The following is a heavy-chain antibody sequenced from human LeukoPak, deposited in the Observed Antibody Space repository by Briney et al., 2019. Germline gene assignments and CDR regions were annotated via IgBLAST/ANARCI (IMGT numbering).Heavy chain of an antibody. D-gene: IGHD2-15*01. CDR3: ARGDGYCSGGSCMIFDY. Sequence: SVKVSCKASGYTFTSYGISWVRQAPGQGLEWMGWISAYNGNTNYAQKLQGRVTMTTDTSTSTAYMELRSLRSDDTAIYYCARGDGYCSGGSCMIFDYWGQGTLVTVSS. J-gene: IGHJ4*02. CDR1: GYTFTSYG. V-gene: IGHV1-18*01. CDR2: ISAYNGNT.